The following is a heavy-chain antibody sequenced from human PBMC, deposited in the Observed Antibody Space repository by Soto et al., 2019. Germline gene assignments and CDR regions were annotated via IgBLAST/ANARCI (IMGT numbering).Heavy chain of an antibody. CDR1: GFTFSTYG. D-gene: IGHD3-22*01. V-gene: IGHV3-33*06. J-gene: IGHJ4*02. CDR3: AKDRDSSALEY. Sequence: VGSLRLSCAASGFTFSTYGMHWVRQAPGKGLEWVALIWYDGTNKYYAASVRGRFTISRDNYKNALYLQMNSLRAEDTAVYYCAKDRDSSALEYWGQGTLVTVSS. CDR2: IWYDGTNK.